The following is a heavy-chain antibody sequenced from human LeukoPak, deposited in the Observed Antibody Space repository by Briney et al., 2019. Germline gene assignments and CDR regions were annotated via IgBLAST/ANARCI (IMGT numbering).Heavy chain of an antibody. V-gene: IGHV3-48*01. J-gene: IGHJ4*02. CDR3: ARERDGYNLDFDY. Sequence: GGSLRLSCAASGFTFSSYSMNWVRQAPGKGLEWVSYISSSSSTIYYADSVKGRFTISRDNAKNSLYLQMNSLRAEDTAVYYCARERDGYNLDFDYWGQGTLVTVSS. D-gene: IGHD5-24*01. CDR1: GFTFSSYS. CDR2: ISSSSSTI.